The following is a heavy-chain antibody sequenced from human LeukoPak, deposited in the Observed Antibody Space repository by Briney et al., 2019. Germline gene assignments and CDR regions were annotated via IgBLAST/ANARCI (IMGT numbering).Heavy chain of an antibody. CDR3: AKARAGRPQWLFEH. D-gene: IGHD6-6*01. V-gene: IGHV4-59*01. Sequence: SETLSLTCTVSGDSISTYYWSWIRQPPGKGLEWIGYIYYRVTSDYNPSLKSRVTMSVDMSTRQISLKLSSVTAADTAVYYCAKARAGRPQWLFEHWGHGTLVTVSS. CDR1: GDSISTYY. J-gene: IGHJ4*01. CDR2: IYYRVTS.